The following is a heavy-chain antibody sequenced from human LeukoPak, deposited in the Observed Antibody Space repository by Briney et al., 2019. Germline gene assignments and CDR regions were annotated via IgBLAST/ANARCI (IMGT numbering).Heavy chain of an antibody. D-gene: IGHD1-26*01. J-gene: IGHJ4*02. Sequence: PSETLSLTCAVSGYSISSGYYWGWIRQPPGQGLEWIGSIYHSGSTYYNPSLKSRVTISVDTSKNQFSLKLSSVTAADTAVYYCARHGFSGSYIDYWGQGTLVTVSS. CDR1: GYSISSGYY. CDR2: IYHSGST. V-gene: IGHV4-38-2*01. CDR3: ARHGFSGSYIDY.